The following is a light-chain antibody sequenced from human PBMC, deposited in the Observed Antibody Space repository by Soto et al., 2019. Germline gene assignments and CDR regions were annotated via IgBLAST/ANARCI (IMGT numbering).Light chain of an antibody. CDR3: QQHDDSRWT. V-gene: IGKV3-20*01. Sequence: EIVLTQSPGTLSLSPGERATLSCRASKSVSSSYLAWYQQKPGQAPRLLIYGASSRATGIPDRFSGSGSGTHFSLTISRLEPEYFAVYYCQQHDDSRWTFGQGTKVEIK. CDR1: KSVSSSY. J-gene: IGKJ1*01. CDR2: GAS.